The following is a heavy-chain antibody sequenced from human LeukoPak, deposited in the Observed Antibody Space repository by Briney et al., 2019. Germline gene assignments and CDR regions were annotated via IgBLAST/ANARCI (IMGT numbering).Heavy chain of an antibody. CDR1: GYTFTTYA. CDR3: ARDWNDGGFDS. CDR2: INTNTGNP. V-gene: IGHV7-4-1*02. D-gene: IGHD1-1*01. J-gene: IGHJ4*02. Sequence: ASVKVSCKASGYTFTTYAMSWVRQAPGQGLEWMGWINTNTGNPTYAQGFTGRFVFSLDTSVSTAYLQISSLKAEDTAVYYCARDWNDGGFDSWGQGTLVTVSS.